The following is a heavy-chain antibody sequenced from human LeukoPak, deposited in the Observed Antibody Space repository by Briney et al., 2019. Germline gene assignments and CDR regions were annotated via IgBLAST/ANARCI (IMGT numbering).Heavy chain of an antibody. Sequence: GGSLRLSCAASGFTFNDAWMNWVRQGSGKGLEWVGRIKSKTDGGTTDYAAPVKGRFTISRDDSKNILYLQMNSLRAEDTALYYCAREKATSDYYSHDYWGQGTLVTVSS. CDR2: IKSKTDGGTT. D-gene: IGHD3-22*01. J-gene: IGHJ4*02. CDR3: AREKATSDYYSHDY. CDR1: GFTFNDAW. V-gene: IGHV3-15*01.